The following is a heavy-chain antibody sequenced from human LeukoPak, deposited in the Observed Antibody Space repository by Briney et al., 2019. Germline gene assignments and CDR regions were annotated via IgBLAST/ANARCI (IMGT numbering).Heavy chain of an antibody. CDR1: GGTFSSYA. V-gene: IGHV1-69*13. CDR3: ARGGIVVVPAAMGVQGVDWFDP. D-gene: IGHD2-2*01. CDR2: IIPIFGTA. J-gene: IGHJ5*02. Sequence: ASVKVSCKASGGTFSSYAVSWVRQAPGQGLEWMGGIIPIFGTANYARKFQGRVTITADESTSTAYMELSSLRSEDTAVYYCARGGIVVVPAAMGVQGVDWFDPWGQGTLVTVSS.